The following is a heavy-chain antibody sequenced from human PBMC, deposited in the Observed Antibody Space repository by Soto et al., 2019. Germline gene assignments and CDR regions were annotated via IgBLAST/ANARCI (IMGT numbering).Heavy chain of an antibody. CDR1: GFTFSGYW. D-gene: IGHD1-1*01. V-gene: IGHV3-7*01. J-gene: IGHJ4*02. CDR3: ARVPSTGTTSY. Sequence: GGSLRLSCAASGFTFSGYWMSWVRQAPGKGLEWVANIKQDGSEKYYVDSVKGRFTISRDNAKNSLYLQMNSLRAEDTAVYYCARVPSTGTTSYWGQGTLVTVSS. CDR2: IKQDGSEK.